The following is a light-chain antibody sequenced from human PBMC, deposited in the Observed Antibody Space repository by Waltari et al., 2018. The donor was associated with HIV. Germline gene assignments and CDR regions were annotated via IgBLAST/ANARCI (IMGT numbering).Light chain of an antibody. J-gene: IGKJ4*01. CDR2: LAS. CDR3: MQALKNPLT. CDR1: QSLHDNNGYNY. V-gene: IGKV2-28*01. Sequence: DIVMTQSPLSLPVTPGESASISCRYSQSLHDNNGYNYLWWNVQKPGQSPQLLIYLASNRASGAPVKFMVSGLGEDFTLKISRVEAEDVGVYYCMQALKNPLTFGGGTKVEI.